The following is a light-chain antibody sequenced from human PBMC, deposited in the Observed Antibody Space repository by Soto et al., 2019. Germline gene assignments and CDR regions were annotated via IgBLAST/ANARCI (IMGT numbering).Light chain of an antibody. CDR1: QSTSRW. CDR3: QQSYNTPRT. J-gene: IGKJ1*01. CDR2: GAS. Sequence: IQVTQSPSTLSASVGDRITITCRASQSTSRWLAWYQQKPGKAPNLLIYGASNLPSGVPPRFSGSGSGTDFTLTISSLLPEDFATYYCQQSYNTPRTFGQGTKVDI. V-gene: IGKV1-39*01.